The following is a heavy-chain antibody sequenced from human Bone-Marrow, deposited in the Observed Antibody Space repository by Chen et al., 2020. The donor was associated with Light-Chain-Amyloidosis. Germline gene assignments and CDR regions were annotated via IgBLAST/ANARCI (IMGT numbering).Heavy chain of an antibody. CDR3: ARRRDGYNFDY. CDR2: IYPDDSDA. CDR1: GYTFPNYW. D-gene: IGHD5-12*01. V-gene: IGHV5-51*01. Sequence: LKISCKGSGYTFPNYWIGWVRQMPGKGLEWMGVIYPDDSDARYSPSFEGQVTISADESITTAYLQWRSLKASDTAMYYCARRRDGYNFDYWGQGTLVTVSS. J-gene: IGHJ4*02.